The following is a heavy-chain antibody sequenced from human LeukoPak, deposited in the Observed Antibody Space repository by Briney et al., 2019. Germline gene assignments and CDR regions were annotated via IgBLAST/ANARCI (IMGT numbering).Heavy chain of an antibody. CDR2: IYSGGST. Sequence: HPGGSLRLSCAASGSTVSSNYMSWVRQAPGKGLEWVSVIYSGGSTCYADSVKGRFTISRHNSKNTLYLQMNSLRAEDTAVYYCARKTGHGMDVWGQGTTVTVSS. D-gene: IGHD3-10*01. V-gene: IGHV3-53*04. J-gene: IGHJ6*02. CDR3: ARKTGHGMDV. CDR1: GSTVSSNY.